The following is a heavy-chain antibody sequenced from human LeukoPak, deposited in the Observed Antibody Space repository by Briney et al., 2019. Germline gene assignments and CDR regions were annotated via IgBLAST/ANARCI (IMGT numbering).Heavy chain of an antibody. V-gene: IGHV3-23*01. CDR3: AKDSLNHHRIDP. J-gene: IGHJ5*02. D-gene: IGHD1-14*01. CDR2: ISGSGGST. CDR1: GFTFSSYA. Sequence: PGGSLRLSCAASGFTFSSYAMSWVRQAPGKGLEWVSAISGSGGSTYYADSVKGRFTISRDNSKNTLYLRMNSLRAEDTAVYYCAKDSLNHHRIDPWGQGTLVTVSS.